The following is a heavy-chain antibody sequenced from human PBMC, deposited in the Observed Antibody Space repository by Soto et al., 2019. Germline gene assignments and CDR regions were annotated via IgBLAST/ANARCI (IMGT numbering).Heavy chain of an antibody. CDR1: GYTFTNYG. V-gene: IGHV1-18*01. D-gene: IGHD2-15*01. CDR3: ARDKVGTAADY. J-gene: IGHJ4*02. Sequence: GASVKVSCKASGYTFTNYGISWVRQAPGQGLEWMGWITGSTGDTNYAQKFQDRFTMTTDTSTDTAYMEVRSLRGDDTAVYYCARDKVGTAADYWGQGTLVTVSS. CDR2: ITGSTGDT.